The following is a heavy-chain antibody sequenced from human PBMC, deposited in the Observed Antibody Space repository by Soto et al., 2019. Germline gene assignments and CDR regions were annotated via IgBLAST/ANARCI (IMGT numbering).Heavy chain of an antibody. CDR1: GGSISNYY. CDR2: VSSTGSS. D-gene: IGHD6-13*01. V-gene: IGHV4-4*07. Sequence: SETLSLTCTVSGGSISNYYWSWIRQSAEKRLEWIGRVSSTGSSYYNPSLKSRVTISVDTSKNQVSLNLTSVTAADTAVYYCARGVPAAGTDWFDTWGQGTLVTVSS. J-gene: IGHJ5*02. CDR3: ARGVPAAGTDWFDT.